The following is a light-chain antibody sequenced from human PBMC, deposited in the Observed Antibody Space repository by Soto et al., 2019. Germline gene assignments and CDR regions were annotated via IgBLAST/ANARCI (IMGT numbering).Light chain of an antibody. Sequence: ETVMTQSPVTLSVSPGDTATLSCRASQRVSSHLAWYQQKPGQAPRLLIYAASTRATGIPVRFSGSGSETEFTLTIRSLQSEDSALYYCHQYNSWPWTFGQGTKVDI. CDR3: HQYNSWPWT. CDR1: QRVSSH. V-gene: IGKV3-15*01. J-gene: IGKJ1*01. CDR2: AAS.